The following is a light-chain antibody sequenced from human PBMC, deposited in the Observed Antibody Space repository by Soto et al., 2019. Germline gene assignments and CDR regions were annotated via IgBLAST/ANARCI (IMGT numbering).Light chain of an antibody. CDR1: SSDVGGFNY. V-gene: IGLV2-14*03. J-gene: IGLJ1*01. CDR2: DVT. Sequence: QSALTQPASVSGSPGQSITISCTGTSSDVGGFNYVAWYQQHPGKAPKLLIYDVTNRTSGVSYRFSGFKSGNTASLTISGLQAEDEDDYYCNSYTSSSTYVFGTGTKLTVL. CDR3: NSYTSSSTYV.